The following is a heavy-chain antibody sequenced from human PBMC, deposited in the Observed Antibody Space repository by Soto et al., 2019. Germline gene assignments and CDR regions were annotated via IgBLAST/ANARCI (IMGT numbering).Heavy chain of an antibody. Sequence: QVQLVQSGAEVKTPGSSVKVSCKASGGTFSSYAISWVRQAPGQGLEWMGGIIPIFGTANDAQKFQGRVTITGDESTSTAYMELSSLRSEDTAVYYCARDRGYSYGQYPHIPPLGMDGWGQGTTVTVSS. D-gene: IGHD5-18*01. CDR2: IIPIFGTA. CDR3: ARDRGYSYGQYPHIPPLGMDG. V-gene: IGHV1-69*01. J-gene: IGHJ6*02. CDR1: GGTFSSYA.